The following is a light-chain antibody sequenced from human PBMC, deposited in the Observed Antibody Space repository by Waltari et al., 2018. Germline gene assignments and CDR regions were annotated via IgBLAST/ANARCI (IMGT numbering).Light chain of an antibody. CDR1: QSISNY. CDR3: QQYNTYSS. V-gene: IGKV1-5*03. J-gene: IGKJ2*03. CDR2: KAS. Sequence: DIQMTQSPSTLSASVGDTITITCRASQSISNYLAWYQQKPGKAPKLLIYKASSSGSGVPSRFSCSGSGTEVTLTISSLQPDDFATYYCQQYNTYSSFGQGTKLEIK.